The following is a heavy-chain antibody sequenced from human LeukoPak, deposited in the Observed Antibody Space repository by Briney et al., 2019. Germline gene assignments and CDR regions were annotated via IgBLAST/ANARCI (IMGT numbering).Heavy chain of an antibody. CDR2: ISAYNGNT. J-gene: IGHJ4*02. Sequence: ASVKVSCKASGYTFTSYGISWVRQAPGQGLEWMAWISAYNGNTNYAQKLQGRVTMTTDTSTSTAYMELRSLRSDDTAVYYCARASMVRGVMKYWGQGTLVTVSS. CDR3: ARASMVRGVMKY. D-gene: IGHD3-10*01. CDR1: GYTFTSYG. V-gene: IGHV1-18*01.